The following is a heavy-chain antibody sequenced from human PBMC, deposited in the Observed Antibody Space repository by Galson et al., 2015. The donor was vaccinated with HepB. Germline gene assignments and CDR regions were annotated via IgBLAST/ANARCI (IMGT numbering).Heavy chain of an antibody. CDR2: IDHRGST. Sequence: LSLTCAVYGGSLSGYLWNWIRQSPGRGLEWLGEIDHRGSTNYNPSLKSRVTISADTSKNQFSLKLSSVTAADTSVYYCARGDSSGYFYDYWGQGTRVTVSS. CDR1: GGSLSGYL. V-gene: IGHV4-34*01. CDR3: ARGDSSGYFYDY. D-gene: IGHD3-22*01. J-gene: IGHJ4*02.